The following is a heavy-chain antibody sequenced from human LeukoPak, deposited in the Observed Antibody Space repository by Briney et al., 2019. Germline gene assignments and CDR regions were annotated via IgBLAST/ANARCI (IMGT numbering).Heavy chain of an antibody. CDR3: ASDQGYYDSSGYPSDY. V-gene: IGHV3-48*01. CDR1: GFTFSSYS. D-gene: IGHD3-22*01. Sequence: GGSLRLSCAASGFTFSSYSMNWVRQAPGKGLEWVSYISSSSSTIYYADSVKGRFTISRDNAKNSLYLQMDSLRAEDTAVYYCASDQGYYDSSGYPSDYWGQGTLVTVSS. CDR2: ISSSSSTI. J-gene: IGHJ4*02.